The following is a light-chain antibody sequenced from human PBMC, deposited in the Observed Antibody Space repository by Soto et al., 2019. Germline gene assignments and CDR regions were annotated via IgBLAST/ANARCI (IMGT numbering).Light chain of an antibody. CDR2: DVN. J-gene: IGLJ1*01. V-gene: IGLV2-11*01. Sequence: QSVLTQPRSVSGSPGQSVTISCTGTTNYVSWYQQHPGKAPRLMIYDVNKRPSGVPDRFSGSKSANTASLTISGLQADDEADYYCCSFAGSYTSYVFATGTKVTVL. CDR1: TNY. CDR3: CSFAGSYTSYV.